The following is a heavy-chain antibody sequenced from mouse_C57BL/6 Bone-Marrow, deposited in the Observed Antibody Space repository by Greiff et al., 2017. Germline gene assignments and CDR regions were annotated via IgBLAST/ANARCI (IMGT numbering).Heavy chain of an antibody. CDR3: ARGGFDY. V-gene: IGHV1-75*01. CDR2: IFPGSGST. J-gene: IGHJ3*01. Sequence: VHVQQSGPELVKPGASVKISCKASGYTFTDYYINWVKQRPGQGLEWIGWIFPGSGSTYYNEKFKGKATLTVDKSSSTDYMLLSSLTTEKSAVYFCARGGFDYWGQGTTVTVSA. CDR1: GYTFTDYY.